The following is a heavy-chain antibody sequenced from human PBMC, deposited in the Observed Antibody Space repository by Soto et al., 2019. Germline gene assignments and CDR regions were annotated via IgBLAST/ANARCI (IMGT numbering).Heavy chain of an antibody. Sequence: SETLSLTCTVSGGSISSYYWSWIRQPPGKGLEWNGYIYYSGSTNYNPSLKSRVTISVDTSKNQFSLKLSSVTAADTAVYYCARAGSYYYYGMDVWGQGTTVTVSS. CDR1: GGSISSYY. D-gene: IGHD3-10*01. J-gene: IGHJ6*02. CDR3: ARAGSYYYYGMDV. CDR2: IYYSGST. V-gene: IGHV4-59*01.